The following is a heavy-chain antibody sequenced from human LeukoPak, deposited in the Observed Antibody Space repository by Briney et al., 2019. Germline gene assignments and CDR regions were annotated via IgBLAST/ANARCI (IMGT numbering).Heavy chain of an antibody. Sequence: AASVKVSCKVSGYTLTELSMHWVRQAPGKGLEWMGGLDPEDGETIYAQKFQGRVTMTEDTSTDTAYMELSSLRSEGTAVYYCATNGYSYDYSPYYYMDVWGKGTTVTVSS. J-gene: IGHJ6*03. CDR2: LDPEDGET. D-gene: IGHD5-18*01. CDR1: GYTLTELS. V-gene: IGHV1-24*01. CDR3: ATNGYSYDYSPYYYMDV.